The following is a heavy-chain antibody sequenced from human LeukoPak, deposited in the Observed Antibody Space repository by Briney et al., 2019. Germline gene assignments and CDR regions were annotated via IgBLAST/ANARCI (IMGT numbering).Heavy chain of an antibody. CDR3: AREYSGSWYVRWFNP. CDR1: GGSISSYY. D-gene: IGHD6-13*01. V-gene: IGHV4-59*01. J-gene: IGHJ5*02. Sequence: TSETLSLTCTVSGGSISSYYWSWIRQPPGKGLEWIGYIYYSGSTNYNPSLKSRVTISVDTSKNQFSLKLSSVTAADTAVYYCAREYSGSWYVRWFNPWGQGTLVTASS. CDR2: IYYSGST.